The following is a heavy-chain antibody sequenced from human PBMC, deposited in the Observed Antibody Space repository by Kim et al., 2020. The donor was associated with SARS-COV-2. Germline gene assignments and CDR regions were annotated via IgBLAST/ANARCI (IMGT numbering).Heavy chain of an antibody. CDR3: ARSYDILTGYYPTMDV. CDR1: GYTFTSYA. Sequence: ASVKVSCKASGYTFTSYAMHWVRQAPGQRLEWMGWINAGNGNTKYSQKFQGRVTITRDTSASTAYMELSSLRSEDTAVYYCARSYDILTGYYPTMDVWGQGTTVTVSS. J-gene: IGHJ6*02. V-gene: IGHV1-3*01. CDR2: INAGNGNT. D-gene: IGHD3-9*01.